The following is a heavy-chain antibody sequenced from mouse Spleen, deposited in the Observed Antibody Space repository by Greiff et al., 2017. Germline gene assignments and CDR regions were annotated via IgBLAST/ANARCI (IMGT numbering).Heavy chain of an antibody. CDR2: ISSGGGNT. CDR1: GFTFSSYA. J-gene: IGHJ1*01. Sequence: DVMLVESGGGLVKLGGSLKLSCAASGFTFSSYAMSWVRQTPEKRLEWVATISSGGGNTYYPDSVKGRFTISRDNAKNTLYLQMSSLKSEDTAMYYCARHHYYGSSNWYFDVWGAGTTVTVSS. V-gene: IGHV5-9*01. CDR3: ARHHYYGSSNWYFDV. D-gene: IGHD1-1*01.